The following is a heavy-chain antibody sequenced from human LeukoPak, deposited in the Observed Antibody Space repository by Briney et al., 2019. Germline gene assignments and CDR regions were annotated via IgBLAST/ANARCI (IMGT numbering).Heavy chain of an antibody. D-gene: IGHD2-15*01. V-gene: IGHV4-39*07. Sequence: PSETLSLTCTVSDGSISSSSYYWGWIRQPPGKGLEWIGSIYYGSVFYSVSTYYNPSLKSRVTMSGDTSKNQFSLKLSSVTAADTAAYYCARLGYCSGGSCYYYYYMDVWGKGTTVTVSS. CDR3: ARLGYCSGGSCYYYYYMDV. CDR2: IYYGSVFYSVST. J-gene: IGHJ6*03. CDR1: DGSISSSSYY.